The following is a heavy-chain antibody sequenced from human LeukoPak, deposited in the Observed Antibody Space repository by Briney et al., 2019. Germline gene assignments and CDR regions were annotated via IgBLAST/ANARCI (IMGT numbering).Heavy chain of an antibody. CDR1: GFTFSRCE. CDR2: IGNSGSSI. CDR3: ARGIAGRIATFGVIRGGYFDY. V-gene: IGHV3-48*03. D-gene: IGHD3-3*01. J-gene: IGHJ4*02. Sequence: GGSLRLSCAASGFTFSRCEMNWVRQAPGKGLEWVSHIGNSGSSIYYADSVKGRFTISRDNAKNSLYLQMNSLRAEDTAVYYCARGIAGRIATFGVIRGGYFDYWGQGTLVAVSS.